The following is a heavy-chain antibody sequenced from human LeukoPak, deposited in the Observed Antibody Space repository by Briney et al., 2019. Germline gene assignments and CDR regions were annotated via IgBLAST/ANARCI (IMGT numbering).Heavy chain of an antibody. CDR3: AKDDAWLRFGE. Sequence: GGSLRLSCAASGFTFSSHGMSWVRQAPGKGLEWVSTISGSGDNTYYADSVKGRFIISRDNSKNTLYLEVISLTAEDTAVYYCAKDDAWLRFGEWSQGTLVTVSS. J-gene: IGHJ4*02. CDR2: ISGSGDNT. D-gene: IGHD3-10*01. CDR1: GFTFSSHG. V-gene: IGHV3-23*01.